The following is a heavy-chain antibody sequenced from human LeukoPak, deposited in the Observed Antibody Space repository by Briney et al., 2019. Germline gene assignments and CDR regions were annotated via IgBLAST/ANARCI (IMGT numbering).Heavy chain of an antibody. CDR3: ARHRGDFNYYDSSGYYYSDY. D-gene: IGHD3-22*01. Sequence: PGESLKISCKGSGYSFTSYWIGWVRQMPGKGLEWMGIIYPGDSDTRYSPSFQGQVTISADKSISTAYLQWSSLKASDTAMYYYARHRGDFNYYDSSGYYYSDYWGQRTLGTVSS. CDR1: GYSFTSYW. V-gene: IGHV5-51*01. J-gene: IGHJ4*02. CDR2: IYPGDSDT.